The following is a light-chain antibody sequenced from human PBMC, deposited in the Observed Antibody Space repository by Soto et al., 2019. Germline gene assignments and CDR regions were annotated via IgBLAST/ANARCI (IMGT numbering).Light chain of an antibody. CDR3: QQRSNWPPT. Sequence: EIVLTQSPATLSLSPGERATLSCRASQNVGNDLVWYQQKRGQAPRLLIYSASNRATGIPARFSGSGSGTDFTLTSSSLEPEDVAAYYCQQRSNWPPTFGGGTKVEIK. J-gene: IGKJ4*01. V-gene: IGKV3-11*01. CDR1: QNVGND. CDR2: SAS.